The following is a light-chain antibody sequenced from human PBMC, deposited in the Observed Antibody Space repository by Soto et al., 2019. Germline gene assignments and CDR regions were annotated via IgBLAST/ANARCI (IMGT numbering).Light chain of an antibody. J-gene: IGKJ1*01. V-gene: IGKV3-20*01. CDR1: QSVSSSY. Sequence: EIVLTQSPGTLSLSPGERATLSCRASQSVSSSYLAWYQQKPGQAPRLLIYGASSRAAGIPDRFSGSGSGTHFTLTIRRLEPEDVAVYYCQQYGTSPWTFGQGTKVEIK. CDR3: QQYGTSPWT. CDR2: GAS.